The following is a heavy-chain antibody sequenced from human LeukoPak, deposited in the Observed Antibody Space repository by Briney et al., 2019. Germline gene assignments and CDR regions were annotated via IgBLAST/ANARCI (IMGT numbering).Heavy chain of an antibody. CDR1: GFTFSSYA. Sequence: TGGSLRLSCAASGFTFSSYAMSWVRQAPGKGLEWVSAISGSGGSTYYADSVKGRFTISRDNSKNTLYLQMNSLRAEDTAVYYCAKIQRGIAAAGRAGYFDYWGQGTLVTVSS. CDR3: AKIQRGIAAAGRAGYFDY. CDR2: ISGSGGST. D-gene: IGHD6-13*01. J-gene: IGHJ4*02. V-gene: IGHV3-23*01.